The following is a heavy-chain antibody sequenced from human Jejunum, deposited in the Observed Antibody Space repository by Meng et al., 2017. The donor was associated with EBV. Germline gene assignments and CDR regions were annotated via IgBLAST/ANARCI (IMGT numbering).Heavy chain of an antibody. J-gene: IGHJ4*02. CDR2: INQRGIP. CDR1: CASFRAPF. D-gene: IGHD4-17*01. CDR3: ARVVNWDYGDYGAFDY. Sequence: LHQGGACLLQPSHTPPLRCACSCASFRAPFWLCLRQAPGKALYWIGDINQRGIPTYNPSSESRVTLSVDTSKNQFSLRLNSVTAADTAIYYCARVVNWDYGDYGAFDYWGQGALVTVSS. V-gene: IGHV4-34*01.